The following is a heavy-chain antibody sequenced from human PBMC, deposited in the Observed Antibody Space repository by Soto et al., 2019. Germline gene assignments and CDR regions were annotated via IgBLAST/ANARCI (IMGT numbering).Heavy chain of an antibody. V-gene: IGHV3-66*01. D-gene: IGHD3-10*01. Sequence: GGSLRLSCAASGFTVSSNYMSWVRQAPGKGLEWVSVIYSGGSTYYADSVKGRFTISRDNSNNTLYLQMNSLRAEDTAVYYCARDRPFRHHSGFDYWGQGTLVTVSS. CDR2: IYSGGST. CDR1: GFTVSSNY. CDR3: ARDRPFRHHSGFDY. J-gene: IGHJ4*02.